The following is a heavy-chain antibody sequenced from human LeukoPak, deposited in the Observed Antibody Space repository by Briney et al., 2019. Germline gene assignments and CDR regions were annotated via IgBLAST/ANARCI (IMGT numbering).Heavy chain of an antibody. CDR2: IKSKTDGETT. CDR1: GLTFTNAW. D-gene: IGHD1-26*01. CDR3: ITDPGEWEPI. J-gene: IGHJ3*02. Sequence: GGSLRLSCATSGLTFTNAWMSWVRQAPGKGLEWVGRIKSKTDGETTDYAAPVKGRFTISRDDSKNTLYPQMNRLKTEDTAVYYCITDPGEWEPIWGQGTMVTVSS. V-gene: IGHV3-15*01.